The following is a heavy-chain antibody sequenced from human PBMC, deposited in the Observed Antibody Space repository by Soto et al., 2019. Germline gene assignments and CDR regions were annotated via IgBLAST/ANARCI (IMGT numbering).Heavy chain of an antibody. CDR1: GGTFSSYA. CDR3: ARESDGYDFWSGYPEAYYYYYGMDV. J-gene: IGHJ6*02. Sequence: ASVKVSCKASGGTFSSYAISWVRQAPGQGLEWMGGIIPIFGTANYAQKFQGRVTITADGSTSTAYMELSSLRSEDTAVYYCARESDGYDFWSGYPEAYYYYYGMDVWGQGTTVTVSS. V-gene: IGHV1-69*13. CDR2: IIPIFGTA. D-gene: IGHD3-3*01.